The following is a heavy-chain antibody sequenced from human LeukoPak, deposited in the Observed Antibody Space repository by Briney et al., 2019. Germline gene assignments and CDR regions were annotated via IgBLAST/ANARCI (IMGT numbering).Heavy chain of an antibody. J-gene: IGHJ4*02. CDR3: ARAGIMATTPFGY. Sequence: SETLSLTCTVSGDSISSSNHYWDGIRQPPGKGLEWIGSIYYSGSTYYNPSLKSRVTISADTSKNQFSLKLSSVTAANTAVYYCARAGIMATTPFGYWGQGTLVSVSS. D-gene: IGHD5-24*01. V-gene: IGHV4-39*01. CDR2: IYYSGST. CDR1: GDSISSSNHY.